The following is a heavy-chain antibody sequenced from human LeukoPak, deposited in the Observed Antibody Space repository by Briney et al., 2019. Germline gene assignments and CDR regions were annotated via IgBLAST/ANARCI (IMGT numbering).Heavy chain of an antibody. D-gene: IGHD1-1*01. CDR3: VKKGQADDDGKPD. CDR2: IYSGGST. Sequence: GGSLRLSCAASGFTVSTNYMSWVRQAPGKGLEWVSVIYSGGSTYYADSVKGRFTISRDNSKNTLYLQMDNLRADDTAIYYCVKKGQADDDGKPDWGQGTLVTVSS. J-gene: IGHJ4*02. CDR1: GFTVSTNY. V-gene: IGHV3-53*01.